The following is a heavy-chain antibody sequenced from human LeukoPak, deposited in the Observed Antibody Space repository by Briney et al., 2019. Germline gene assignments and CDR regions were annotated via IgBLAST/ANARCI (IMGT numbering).Heavy chain of an antibody. CDR3: ARESLRYYQDTSGSGYYFDL. V-gene: IGHV3-7*01. J-gene: IGHJ4*02. Sequence: GGSLRLSCVGSGFTFSAYWMDWVSQAPGKGLGWVASMKEDGSEIYYVDSVKGRFTISRDNAKKLVYLQLDRLRVEDTAVYYCARESLRYYQDTSGSGYYFDLWGQGTLVTVSS. D-gene: IGHD3-22*01. CDR2: MKEDGSEI. CDR1: GFTFSAYW.